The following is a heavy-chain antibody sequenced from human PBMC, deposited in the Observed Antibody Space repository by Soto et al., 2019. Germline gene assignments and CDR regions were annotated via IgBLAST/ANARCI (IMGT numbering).Heavy chain of an antibody. CDR3: ARGLAVAGMGYYYYGMDV. CDR1: GGTFSSYA. J-gene: IGHJ6*02. D-gene: IGHD6-19*01. Sequence: QVQLVQSGAEVKQPGSSVKVSCKASGGTFSSYAISWVRQAPGQGLEWMGGIIPIFGTANYAQKFQGRVTITADKSTSTAYMELSSLRSEDTAVYYCARGLAVAGMGYYYYGMDVWGQGTTVTVSS. V-gene: IGHV1-69*06. CDR2: IIPIFGTA.